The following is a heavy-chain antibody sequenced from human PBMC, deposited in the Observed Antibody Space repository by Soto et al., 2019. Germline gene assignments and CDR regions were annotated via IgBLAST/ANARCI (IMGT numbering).Heavy chain of an antibody. D-gene: IGHD3-10*01. CDR2: IYSTGTT. V-gene: IGHV3-53*01. J-gene: IGHJ4*02. CDR1: GFTVGNNY. Sequence: EVQLVESGGGLIQTGGSLKLSCAASGFTVGNNYMSWVRQAPGKGLEWVSLIYSTGTTKYADSVKGRFTFSRDNAKNTLYLQMNSLRAENTAVYYCAKDGRGSGSHYNSFGYWGQGTLVPVSS. CDR3: AKDGRGSGSHYNSFGY.